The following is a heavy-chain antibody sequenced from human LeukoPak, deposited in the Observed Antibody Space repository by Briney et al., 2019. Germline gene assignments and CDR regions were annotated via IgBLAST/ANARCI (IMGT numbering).Heavy chain of an antibody. J-gene: IGHJ4*02. CDR1: GGSFSGYY. CDR2: INYSGST. D-gene: IGHD3-22*01. CDR3: ASLHDSSGSNDY. Sequence: PSETLSLTCAVYGGSFSGYYWSWIRQPPGKGLEWIGEINYSGSTNYNPSLKSRVSMSVDTSKNQFSLKLSSVSAADTAVYYCASLHDSSGSNDYWGQGTLVTVSS. V-gene: IGHV4-34*01.